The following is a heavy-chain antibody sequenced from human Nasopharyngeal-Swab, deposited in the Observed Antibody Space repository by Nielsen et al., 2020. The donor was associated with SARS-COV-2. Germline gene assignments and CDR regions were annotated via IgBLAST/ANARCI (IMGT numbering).Heavy chain of an antibody. CDR3: AKDLRGPYFF. D-gene: IGHD2/OR15-2a*01. V-gene: IGHV3-23*01. CDR2: IGGSGVNT. Sequence: GESLKISCSASGFNINSYVMNWVRQAPGKGLEWVSGIGGSGVNTNYADSVRGRFTISRDNSKNTLSLQMNGLGAEDTAVYYCAKDLRGPYFFWGQGTLVTVSS. J-gene: IGHJ4*02. CDR1: GFNINSYV.